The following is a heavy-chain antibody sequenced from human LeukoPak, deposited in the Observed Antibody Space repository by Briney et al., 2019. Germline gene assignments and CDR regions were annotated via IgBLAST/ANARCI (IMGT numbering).Heavy chain of an antibody. D-gene: IGHD7-27*01. CDR2: FDPEDGAT. CDR1: EYTLSELS. V-gene: IGHV1-24*01. CDR3: ARDGTRANWGSDAFDI. Sequence: ASVKVSCKVSEYTLSELSMHWVRQAPGKGLEWMGGFDPEDGATIYAQKFQGRVTMTEDTSTDTAYMELSSLRSDDTAVYYCARDGTRANWGSDAFDIWGQGTIVTVSS. J-gene: IGHJ3*02.